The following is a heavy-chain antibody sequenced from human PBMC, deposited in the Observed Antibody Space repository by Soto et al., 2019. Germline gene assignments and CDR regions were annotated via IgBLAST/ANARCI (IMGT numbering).Heavy chain of an antibody. CDR1: GGSMTTGSYF. CDR3: ARARNRYFDY. Sequence: PSETLSLTCNDSGGSMTTGSYFWSWIRQPPGKGLEWIGYVFRSGSVNYSPSFKSRVTISIDTSKNQFSLMLKSVTAADTAVYFCARARNRYFDYWGQGALVTVSS. V-gene: IGHV4-61*01. D-gene: IGHD1-1*01. CDR2: VFRSGSV. J-gene: IGHJ4*02.